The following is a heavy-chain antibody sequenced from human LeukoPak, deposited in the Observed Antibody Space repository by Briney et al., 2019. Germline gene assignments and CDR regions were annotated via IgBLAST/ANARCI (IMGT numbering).Heavy chain of an antibody. J-gene: IGHJ4*02. CDR1: GFIFSSYA. CDR2: IWFDGSNT. V-gene: IGHV3-33*01. CDR3: ARGVDYYENSGTIDY. Sequence: GGSLRLSCAASGFIFSSYAMHWVRQAPGKGPEWVAIIWFDGSNTYYAESVEGRFTISRDNSKNTSYLQMNSLRAEDTAVYYCARGVDYYENSGTIDYWGQGTLVTVSS. D-gene: IGHD3-22*01.